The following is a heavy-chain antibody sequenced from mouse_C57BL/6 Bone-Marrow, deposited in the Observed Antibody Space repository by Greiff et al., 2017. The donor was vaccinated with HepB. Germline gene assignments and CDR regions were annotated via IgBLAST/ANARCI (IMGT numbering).Heavy chain of an antibody. V-gene: IGHV1-26*01. D-gene: IGHD2-1*01. CDR3: ARNGNYGVDY. CDR1: GYTFTDYY. Sequence: EVQLQQSGPELVKPGASVKISCKASGYTFTDYYMNWVKQSHGKSLEWIGDINPNNGGTSYNQKFKGKATLTVDKSSSTAYMELRSLTSEDSAVYYCARNGNYGVDYWGQGTTLTVSS. J-gene: IGHJ2*01. CDR2: INPNNGGT.